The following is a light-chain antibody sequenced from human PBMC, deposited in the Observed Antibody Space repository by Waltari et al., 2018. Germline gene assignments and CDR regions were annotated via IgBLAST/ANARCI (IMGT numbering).Light chain of an antibody. CDR1: QSVGTW. J-gene: IGKJ1*01. Sequence: DIQMTQSPSTLSASLGDRVTITCRASQSVGTWLAWYQQTQGKAPKLLIYKASTLENGVPSKVSGNGSGTEFTLTISSLQPGDFATYYCQQYYKNWAFGQGTKVEIK. CDR2: KAS. CDR3: QQYYKNWA. V-gene: IGKV1-5*03.